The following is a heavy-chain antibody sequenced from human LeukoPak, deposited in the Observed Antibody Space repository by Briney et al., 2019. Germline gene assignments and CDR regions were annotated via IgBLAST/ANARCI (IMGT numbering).Heavy chain of an antibody. CDR3: ARGLRDYVWGSYRYTFDY. J-gene: IGHJ4*02. CDR1: GYTFTSYG. Sequence: ASVKVSCKASGYTFTSYGISWVRPAPGQGLEWMGWMNPNSGNTGYAQKFQGRVTMTRNTSISTAYMELSSLRSEDTAVYYCARGLRDYVWGSYRYTFDYWGQGTLVTVSS. D-gene: IGHD3-16*02. V-gene: IGHV1-8*02. CDR2: MNPNSGNT.